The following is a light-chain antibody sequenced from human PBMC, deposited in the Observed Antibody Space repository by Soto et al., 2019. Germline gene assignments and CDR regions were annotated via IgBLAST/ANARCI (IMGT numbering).Light chain of an antibody. CDR2: DAS. Sequence: EIVLPQSPATLSLSPGERATLSCRASQTVSSSLAWYQHTPGQAPRLLIYDASNRATGIPARFSGSGSGTDFTRTISSLEPEDFAVYYCQRRSNWPPYTFGQGTKLEIK. J-gene: IGKJ2*01. V-gene: IGKV3-11*01. CDR3: QRRSNWPPYT. CDR1: QTVSSS.